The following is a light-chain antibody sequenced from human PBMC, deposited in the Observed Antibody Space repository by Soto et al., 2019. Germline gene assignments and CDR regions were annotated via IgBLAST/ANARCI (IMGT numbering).Light chain of an antibody. Sequence: EIEMTQSPATLSLAPGERATLSCRSGQSVSSNLAWYQQKPGQAPSLLIYGAFTRATGIPARSSGTGSGTEFTLTISSLQSEDFALYYCQQYNDWPLTLGQGTKVDIK. V-gene: IGKV3-15*01. CDR1: QSVSSN. CDR3: QQYNDWPLT. J-gene: IGKJ1*01. CDR2: GAF.